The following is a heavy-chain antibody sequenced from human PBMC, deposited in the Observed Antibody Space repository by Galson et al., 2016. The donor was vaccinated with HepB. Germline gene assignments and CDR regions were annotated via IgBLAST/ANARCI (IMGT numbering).Heavy chain of an antibody. Sequence: SLRLSCAASGFTFSRYWMHWVRQAPGEGLVWVSRISSDGLTTTHADSVKGRFTISRDNGRNTLYLQMNSLRAEDTGVYYCVRDQTRRGPTTFDNWGQGTLVTVSS. D-gene: IGHD1-26*01. J-gene: IGHJ4*02. CDR2: ISSDGLTT. V-gene: IGHV3-74*03. CDR1: GFTFSRYW. CDR3: VRDQTRRGPTTFDN.